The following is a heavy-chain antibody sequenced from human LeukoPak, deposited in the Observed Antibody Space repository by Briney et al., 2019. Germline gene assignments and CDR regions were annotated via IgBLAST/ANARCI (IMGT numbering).Heavy chain of an antibody. CDR1: GGSVSSGSYY. Sequence: SETLSLTCTVSGGSVSSGSYYWSWIRQPAGKGLEWIGRIYTSGSTNYNPSLKSRVTISVDTPKNQFSLKLSSVTAADTAVYYCARDLSSSWYSWFDPWGQGTLVTVSS. CDR2: IYTSGST. J-gene: IGHJ5*02. CDR3: ARDLSSSWYSWFDP. V-gene: IGHV4-61*02. D-gene: IGHD6-13*01.